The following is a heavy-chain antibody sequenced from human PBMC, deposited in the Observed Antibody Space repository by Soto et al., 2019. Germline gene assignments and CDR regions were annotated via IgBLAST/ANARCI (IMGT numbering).Heavy chain of an antibody. D-gene: IGHD3-22*01. J-gene: IGHJ6*02. Sequence: QVQLVQSGAEVKKPGSSVKVSCKASGGTFSSYAISWVRQAPGQGLEWMGGIIPIFGTANYAQKFQGRVTITADESTSTAYMELSSLRSEDTAVYYCARALRNYYDSSGYYPPYGMDVWGQGTTVTVSS. CDR1: GGTFSSYA. V-gene: IGHV1-69*12. CDR2: IIPIFGTA. CDR3: ARALRNYYDSSGYYPPYGMDV.